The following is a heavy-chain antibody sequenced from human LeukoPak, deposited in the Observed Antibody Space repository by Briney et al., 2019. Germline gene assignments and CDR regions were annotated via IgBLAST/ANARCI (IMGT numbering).Heavy chain of an antibody. CDR3: AKDAHYYDSSGFSY. V-gene: IGHV3-23*01. Sequence: GGSLRLSCAASGFTFSSYNMNWVRQAPGRGLEWVSAISGSGGSTYYADSVKGRLTISRDNSKNTLYLQMNSLRAEDTAVYYCAKDAHYYDSSGFSYWGQGTLVTVSS. D-gene: IGHD3-22*01. J-gene: IGHJ4*02. CDR2: ISGSGGST. CDR1: GFTFSSYN.